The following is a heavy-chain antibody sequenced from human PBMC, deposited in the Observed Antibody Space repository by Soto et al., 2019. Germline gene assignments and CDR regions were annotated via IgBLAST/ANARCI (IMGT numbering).Heavy chain of an antibody. J-gene: IGHJ4*02. CDR2: IYYSGST. Sequence: QLQLQESGPGLVKPSETRALTCTVSGGSISSSSYYWGWIRQPPGKGLEWIGSIYYSGSTYYDPSLKSRVAISVDTSKNQFSLKLSSVTAADTAVYYCARRGSSSWYGYWGQGTLVTVSS. CDR1: GGSISSSSYY. V-gene: IGHV4-39*01. CDR3: ARRGSSSWYGY. D-gene: IGHD6-13*01.